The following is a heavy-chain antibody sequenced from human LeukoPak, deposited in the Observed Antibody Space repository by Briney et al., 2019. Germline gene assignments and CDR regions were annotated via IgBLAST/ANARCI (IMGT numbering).Heavy chain of an antibody. CDR3: ASNRRDYGSGSYEDY. D-gene: IGHD3-10*01. J-gene: IGHJ4*02. V-gene: IGHV4-34*01. Sequence: SETLSLTCAVYGESFSGYYWSWIREPPGKGLEWIGEINHSGSTNYNPSLKSRVTISVDTSKNQFSLKLSSVTAADTAVYYCASNRRDYGSGSYEDYWGQGTLVTVSS. CDR1: GESFSGYY. CDR2: INHSGST.